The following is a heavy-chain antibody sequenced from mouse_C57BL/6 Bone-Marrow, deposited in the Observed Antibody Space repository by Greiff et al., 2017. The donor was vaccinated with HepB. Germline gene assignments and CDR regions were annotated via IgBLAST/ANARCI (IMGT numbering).Heavy chain of an antibody. CDR3: ARRCYHAWFAY. V-gene: IGHV5-6*02. CDR1: GFTFSSYG. D-gene: IGHD2-12*01. Sequence: EVMLVESGGDLVKPGGSLKLSCAASGFTFSSYGMSWVRQTPDKRLEWVATISSGGSYTYYPDSVKGRFTISRDNANHALYLHRRILKSEDTAMYYCARRCYHAWFAYWGQGTLVTVSA. CDR2: ISSGGSYT. J-gene: IGHJ3*01.